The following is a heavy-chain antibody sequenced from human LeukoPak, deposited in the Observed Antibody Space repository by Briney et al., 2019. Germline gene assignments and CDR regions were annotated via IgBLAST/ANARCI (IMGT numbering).Heavy chain of an antibody. Sequence: GGSLRLSCAASGFTFNKYWMLWVRQAPGKGLESVSRINTGGTVTTYADSVKGRFTVSRDNVDNTMFLQMNSVRDEDTAVYYCATKQWLAPPPDSWGQGTPVTVSS. CDR1: GFTFNKYW. V-gene: IGHV3-74*01. CDR3: ATKQWLAPPPDS. J-gene: IGHJ4*02. D-gene: IGHD6-19*01. CDR2: INTGGTVT.